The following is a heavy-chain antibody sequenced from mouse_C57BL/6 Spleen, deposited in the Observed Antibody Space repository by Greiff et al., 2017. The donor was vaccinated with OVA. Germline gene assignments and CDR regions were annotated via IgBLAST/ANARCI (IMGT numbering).Heavy chain of an antibody. J-gene: IGHJ4*01. Sequence: EVKLMESGGGLVKPGGSLKLSCAASGFTFSDYGMHWVRQAPEKGLEWVAYISSGSSTIYYAATVKGRFTISRDNAKNTLFLQMTSLRSEDTAMYYCAKLTGTHYAMDYWGQGTSVTVSS. V-gene: IGHV5-17*01. D-gene: IGHD4-1*01. CDR3: AKLTGTHYAMDY. CDR2: ISSGSSTI. CDR1: GFTFSDYG.